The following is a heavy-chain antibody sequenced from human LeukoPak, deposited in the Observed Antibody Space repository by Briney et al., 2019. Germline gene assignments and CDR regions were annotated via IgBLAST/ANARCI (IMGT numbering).Heavy chain of an antibody. V-gene: IGHV5-51*01. J-gene: IGHJ4*02. Sequence: GESLKISCKGSGYSFTTYWIGWVRQMPGKGLEWMGIFHPGESDMRYSPSFQGQVTISADKSIGTASLQWSTLKASDTAMYYCARFIAGRGFDFWGQGTLVTVSS. CDR3: ARFIAGRGFDF. D-gene: IGHD6-13*01. CDR1: GYSFTTYW. CDR2: FHPGESDM.